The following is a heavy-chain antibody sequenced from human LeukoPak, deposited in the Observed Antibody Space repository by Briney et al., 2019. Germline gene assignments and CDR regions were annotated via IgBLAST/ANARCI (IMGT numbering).Heavy chain of an antibody. D-gene: IGHD2-15*01. J-gene: IGHJ6*02. CDR3: ARDECSGGSCFYYYYGMDV. V-gene: IGHV4-39*07. CDR1: GGSISSSSYY. Sequence: SETLSLACTVSGGSISSSSYYWGWIRQPPGKGLEWIGSIYYSGSTYYNPSLKSRVTISVDTSKNQFSLKLSSVTAADTAVYYCARDECSGGSCFYYYYGMDVWGQGTTVTVSS. CDR2: IYYSGST.